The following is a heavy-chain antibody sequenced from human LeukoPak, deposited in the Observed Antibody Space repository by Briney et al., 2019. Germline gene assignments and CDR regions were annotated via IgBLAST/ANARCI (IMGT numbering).Heavy chain of an antibody. CDR2: IDTSASYK. D-gene: IGHD3-10*01. V-gene: IGHV3-21*01. CDR3: ARGRSITLLRGVAMSDGFDI. J-gene: IGHJ3*02. CDR1: GFTFSNYA. Sequence: GGSLRLSCAASGFTFSNYAMNWVRQAPGKGLEWVSFIDTSASYKYYGESMKGRFTISRDNAKKSLYLQMNGLGADDTAVYYCARGRSITLLRGVAMSDGFDIWGQGTMVTVSP.